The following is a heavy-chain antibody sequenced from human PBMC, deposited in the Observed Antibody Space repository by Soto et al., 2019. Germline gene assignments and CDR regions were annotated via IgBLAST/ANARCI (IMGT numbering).Heavy chain of an antibody. J-gene: IGHJ4*02. D-gene: IGHD3-10*01. CDR2: ISYDGSNK. V-gene: IGHV3-30-3*01. Sequence: GGSLRLSCAASGFSFSSYAMQWVRQAPGKGLEWVAVISYDGSNKYYADSVKGRFTISRDNSKNTLYLQMNSLRAEDTAVYYCARDPPYGPPPSSSHYWGQGPLVTVS. CDR1: GFSFSSYA. CDR3: ARDPPYGPPPSSSHY.